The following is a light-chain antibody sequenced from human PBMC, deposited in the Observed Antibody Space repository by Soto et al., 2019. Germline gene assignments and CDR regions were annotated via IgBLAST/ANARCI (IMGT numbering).Light chain of an antibody. V-gene: IGKV3-15*01. J-gene: IGKJ4*01. CDR2: AAS. Sequence: TVMTQSPATLSVSPGERATLSCRASQGLGTNLAWYQQRPGQAPMLLIYAASTRATGVPARFSGSGAETEFTLTITTLQSADFAVYYWQQYNHWPLSFGVGTKVESK. CDR1: QGLGTN. CDR3: QQYNHWPLS.